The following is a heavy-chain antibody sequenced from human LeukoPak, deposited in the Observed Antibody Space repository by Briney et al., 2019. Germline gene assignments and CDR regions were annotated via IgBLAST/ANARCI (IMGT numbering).Heavy chain of an antibody. V-gene: IGHV1-8*01. CDR1: GYTFSDYD. Sequence: ASVKVSCKASGYTFSDYDVNWVRQAPGQGLEWMGWMNPTSGDTGYAQKFQGRVTMTRSMSRNTAYMELSRPRSEDTAAYFCARVVMKAFYYYYMDVWGKGTTIIISS. D-gene: IGHD2-21*01. J-gene: IGHJ6*03. CDR2: MNPTSGDT. CDR3: ARVVMKAFYYYYMDV.